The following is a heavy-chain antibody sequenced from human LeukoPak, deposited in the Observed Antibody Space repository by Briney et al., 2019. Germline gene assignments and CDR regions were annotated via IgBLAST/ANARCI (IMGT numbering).Heavy chain of an antibody. J-gene: IGHJ4*02. Sequence: PGGSLRLSCAASGFTFSSYAMNWVRQAPGKGLEWVSVVSGSGGSTYYADSVKGRFTISRDNSNNTLYLQMNSLRAEDTAVYYCAKHRDYIWGSYRQTYFDSWGQGTLVTVSS. V-gene: IGHV3-23*01. CDR3: AKHRDYIWGSYRQTYFDS. CDR1: GFTFSSYA. D-gene: IGHD3-16*02. CDR2: VSGSGGST.